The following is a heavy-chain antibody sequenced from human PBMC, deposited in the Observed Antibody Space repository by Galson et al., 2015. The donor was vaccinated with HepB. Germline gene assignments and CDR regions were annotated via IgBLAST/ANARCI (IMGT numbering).Heavy chain of an antibody. V-gene: IGHV3-64D*06. J-gene: IGHJ3*01. CDR1: GFRFHYYA. CDR3: VKEDILTDYSVGSFHF. D-gene: IGHD3-9*01. CDR2: ISHNGGAT. Sequence: SLRLSCAGSGFRFHYYALHWVRQAPGKGLEFVSGISHNGGATKFADSVRDRFTISRDNSKNTMYLQMNSLRTEDAAVYYCVKEDILTDYSVGSFHFWDRGTMVTVSS.